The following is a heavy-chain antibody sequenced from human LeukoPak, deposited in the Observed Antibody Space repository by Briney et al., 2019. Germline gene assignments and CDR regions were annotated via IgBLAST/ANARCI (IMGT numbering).Heavy chain of an antibody. CDR2: ISSSRSNTI. V-gene: IGHV3-48*03. CDR3: ARGTVTAPDY. CDR1: GFTFIIYE. J-gene: IGHJ4*02. Sequence: GGSLRLSCAASGFTFIIYEMNWVRQAPGKGLEWVSYISSSRSNTIYYADSVKGRFTISRDNSKNTLYLQMNRLRPEDTAVYYCARGTVTAPDYWGQGTLVTVSS. D-gene: IGHD2-21*02.